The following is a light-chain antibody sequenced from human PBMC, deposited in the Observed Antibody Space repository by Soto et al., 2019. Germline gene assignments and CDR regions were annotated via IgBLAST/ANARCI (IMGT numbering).Light chain of an antibody. J-gene: IGKJ3*01. CDR2: GAS. CDR3: HQYGSTPST. Sequence: EIVLTQSPGTLSLSPGDRATLSCRASQSVSTNYLAWYQQKLVQAPRLLIDGASSRATGIPDRFSGHGSGTEFTLTISLLKPEDFAVYYCHQYGSTPSTFGPGTKVDIK. CDR1: QSVSTNY. V-gene: IGKV3-20*01.